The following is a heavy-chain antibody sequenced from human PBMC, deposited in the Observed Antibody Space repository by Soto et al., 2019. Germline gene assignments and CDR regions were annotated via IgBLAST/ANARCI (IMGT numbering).Heavy chain of an antibody. D-gene: IGHD3-9*01. Sequence: SGPTLVNPTQTLTLTCTFSGFSLSTSGVGVGWIRQPPGKALEWLALIYWDDDKRYSPSLKSRLTITKDTSKNQVVLTMTNMDPVDTATYYCAHDXRYFDGSRPGGFDPWGQGTLVTVSS. J-gene: IGHJ5*02. CDR3: AHDXRYFDGSRPGGFDP. CDR1: GFSLSTSGVG. CDR2: IYWDDDK. V-gene: IGHV2-5*02.